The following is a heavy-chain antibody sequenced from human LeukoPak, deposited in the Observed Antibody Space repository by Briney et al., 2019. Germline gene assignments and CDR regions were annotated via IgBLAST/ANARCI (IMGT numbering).Heavy chain of an antibody. CDR2: IYYSGST. CDR1: GGSISSSSYY. Sequence: PSETLSLTCTVSGGSISSSSYYWGWIRQPPGKGLEWIGSIYYSGSTYYNPSLKSRVTISVDTSKNQFSLKLSSVTAADTAVYYCARGAASQYAFDIWGQGTMVTVSS. V-gene: IGHV4-39*07. CDR3: ARGAASQYAFDI. D-gene: IGHD6-25*01. J-gene: IGHJ3*02.